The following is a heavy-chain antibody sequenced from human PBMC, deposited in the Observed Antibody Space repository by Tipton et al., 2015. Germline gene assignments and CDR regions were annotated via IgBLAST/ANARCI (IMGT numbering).Heavy chain of an antibody. CDR2: IYPGDSDT. Sequence: VQLVQSGAEVKKPGESLKISCKSSGYTFSDYWIGWVRQMPGKGLEWMGMIYPGDSDTRYSPSFQGQVTFSADKSISTAYLQWSSLKASDTAMYYCARLGLDTSWWVDYWGQGTLVTVSS. J-gene: IGHJ4*02. CDR3: ARLGLDTSWWVDY. CDR1: GYTFSDYW. V-gene: IGHV5-51*01. D-gene: IGHD2-8*02.